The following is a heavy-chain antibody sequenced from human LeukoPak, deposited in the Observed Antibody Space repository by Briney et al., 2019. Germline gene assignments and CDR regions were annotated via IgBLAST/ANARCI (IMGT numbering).Heavy chain of an antibody. CDR1: GFTFNGSA. D-gene: IGHD6-13*01. CDR3: TRLGN. V-gene: IGHV3-73*01. CDR2: IRSKANNYAP. Sequence: GGSVRFSCAASGFTFNGSAMHRVPPASGKGREGVVRIRSKANNYAPAYAASVTSTFTISREDSKNTAYLQMNSLKTEDTAVYYCTRLGNWGQGTLVTVSS. J-gene: IGHJ4*02.